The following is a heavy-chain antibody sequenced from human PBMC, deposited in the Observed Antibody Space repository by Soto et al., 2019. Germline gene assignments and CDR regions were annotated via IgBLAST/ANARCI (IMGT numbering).Heavy chain of an antibody. V-gene: IGHV1-69*06. CDR2: IIPIFGTA. Sequence: SVKVSCKASGGTFSSYAISWVRQAPGQGLEWMGGIIPIFGTANYAQKFQGRVTITADKSTSTAYMELSSLRSEDTAVYYCAREGRHSTSLIAGLDYWGQGTLVTVS. D-gene: IGHD6-13*01. CDR3: AREGRHSTSLIAGLDY. J-gene: IGHJ4*02. CDR1: GGTFSSYA.